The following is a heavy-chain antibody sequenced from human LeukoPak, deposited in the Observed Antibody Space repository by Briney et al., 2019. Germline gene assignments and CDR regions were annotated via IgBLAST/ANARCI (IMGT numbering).Heavy chain of an antibody. D-gene: IGHD6-25*01. CDR1: GFIFSNFW. J-gene: IGHJ4*02. CDR3: TRGLRLADY. V-gene: IGHV3-7*04. CDR2: IKEDGSGK. Sequence: GRSLRLSCAASGFIFSNFWMSWARQAAGKGLEWVAKIKEDGSGKYYVDSVKGRFTVSRDNAKNSLYLQMDSLRADDTAVYYCTRGLRLADYWGQGTLVTVSS.